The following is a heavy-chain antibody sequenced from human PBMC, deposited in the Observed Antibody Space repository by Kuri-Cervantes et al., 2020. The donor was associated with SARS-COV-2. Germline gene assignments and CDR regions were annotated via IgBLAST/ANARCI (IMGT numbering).Heavy chain of an antibody. V-gene: IGHV1-2*02. CDR3: ARNSGGDNTNTSGYSKIDF. D-gene: IGHD6-19*01. J-gene: IGHJ4*02. Sequence: ASVKVSCKASGYTFTGYYMHWVRQAPGQGLEWMGWINPNSGGTNYGQKFQGRVTMTRDTSISTAYMELTSLISDDTAVYYCARNSGGDNTNTSGYSKIDFWGQGTLVTVSS. CDR1: GYTFTGYY. CDR2: INPNSGGT.